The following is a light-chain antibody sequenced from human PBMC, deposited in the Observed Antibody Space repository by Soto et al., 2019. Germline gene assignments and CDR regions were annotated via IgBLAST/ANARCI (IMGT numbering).Light chain of an antibody. Sequence: TQSPATLSESPGDGVTLPWRAGQSMTTNLAWYQQNPGKAPRLLISAASNRATGIPDRFSGTGSGTDFSPTISRLEPEEFAVYYFHQYGSSPTKVTFGPGTRWRL. CDR1: QSMTTN. CDR3: HQYGSSPTKVT. J-gene: IGKJ5*01. CDR2: AAS. V-gene: IGKV3-20*01.